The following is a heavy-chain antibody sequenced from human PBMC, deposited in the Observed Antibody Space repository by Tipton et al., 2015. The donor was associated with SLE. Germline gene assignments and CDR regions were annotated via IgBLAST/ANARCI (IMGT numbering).Heavy chain of an antibody. Sequence: SLRLSCSASGFTFIKYGMHWVRQAPGKGLEWVSVISNDGSDEYYADSVKGRFTISRDNSNNTLYLLLNSLRAEDTAVYYCARDGGELLWFRESRYYFDYWGQGTLVTVSS. CDR3: ARDGGELLWFRESRYYFDY. V-gene: IGHV3-30*03. J-gene: IGHJ4*02. CDR2: ISNDGSDE. CDR1: GFTFIKYG. D-gene: IGHD3-10*01.